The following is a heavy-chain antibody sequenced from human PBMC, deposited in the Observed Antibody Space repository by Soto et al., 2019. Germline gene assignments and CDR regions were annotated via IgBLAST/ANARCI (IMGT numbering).Heavy chain of an antibody. V-gene: IGHV3-74*01. D-gene: IGHD6-19*01. CDR2: INSDGSST. CDR1: GFTFSSYW. CDR3: ARNQGGYSSGWYGPTIYYYYYGMDV. J-gene: IGHJ6*02. Sequence: EVQLVESGGGLVQPGGSLRLSCAASGFTFSSYWMHWVRQAPGKGLVWVSRINSDGSSTSCADSVKGRFTISRDNAKNTLYLQMNSLRAEDTAVYYCARNQGGYSSGWYGPTIYYYYYGMDVWGQGTTVTVSS.